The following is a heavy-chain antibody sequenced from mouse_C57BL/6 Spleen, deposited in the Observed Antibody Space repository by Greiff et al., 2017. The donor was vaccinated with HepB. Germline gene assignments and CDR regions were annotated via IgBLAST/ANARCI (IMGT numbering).Heavy chain of an antibody. D-gene: IGHD1-1*01. CDR3: ARSSGSSPAY. CDR2: ISSGSSTI. V-gene: IGHV5-17*01. J-gene: IGHJ3*01. Sequence: EVMLVESGGGLVKPGGSLQLSCAASGFTFSDYGMHWVRQAPEKGLEWVAYISSGSSTIYYADTVKGRFTISRDNAKNTLFLQMTSLRSEDTAMYYWARSSGSSPAYWGQGTLVTVSA. CDR1: GFTFSDYG.